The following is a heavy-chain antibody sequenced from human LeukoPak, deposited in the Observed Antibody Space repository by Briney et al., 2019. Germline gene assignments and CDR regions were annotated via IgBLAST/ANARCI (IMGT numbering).Heavy chain of an antibody. CDR1: GFMFHDYA. CDR3: ARESESSGWYDY. CDR2: ISGDGGST. Sequence: GGSLGLSCAAPGFMFHDYAIHWVRQAPGKGLEWVSLISGDGGSTFCADSVKGRFTISRDNSKNSLYLQMNSLRSDDTALYYCARESESSGWYDYWGQGTLVTVSS. J-gene: IGHJ4*02. V-gene: IGHV3-43*02. D-gene: IGHD6-19*01.